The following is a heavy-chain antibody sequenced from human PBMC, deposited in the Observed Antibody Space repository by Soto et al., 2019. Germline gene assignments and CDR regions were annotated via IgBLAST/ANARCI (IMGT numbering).Heavy chain of an antibody. V-gene: IGHV3-23*01. Sequence: EVQLLESGGGLVQPGGSLRLSCAASGFTFSSYSMSWVRQAPGKGLEWVSAISGSGGRTYYAYYVKGRFTIPRDNPKNTMYLQMNGLRAEDTAVYYCANDDYRYEYGESRPFDYWGQGTMVTVFS. J-gene: IGHJ4*02. CDR2: ISGSGGRT. CDR3: ANDDYRYEYGESRPFDY. D-gene: IGHD4-17*01. CDR1: GFTFSSYS.